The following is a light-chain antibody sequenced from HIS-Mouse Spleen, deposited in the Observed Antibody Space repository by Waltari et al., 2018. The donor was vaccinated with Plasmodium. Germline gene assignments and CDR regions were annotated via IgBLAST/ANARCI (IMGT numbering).Light chain of an antibody. CDR2: EVS. Sequence: QSALTQPPSASGSPGQSVTLSCTGTRSDVGGYNHFSWYPQPPGNAPKLMIYEVSKRPSGVPDRFSGSKSGNTASLTVSGLQAEDGADYYCSSYAGSNNLVFGGGTKLTVL. V-gene: IGLV2-8*01. J-gene: IGLJ2*01. CDR3: SSYAGSNNLV. CDR1: RSDVGGYNH.